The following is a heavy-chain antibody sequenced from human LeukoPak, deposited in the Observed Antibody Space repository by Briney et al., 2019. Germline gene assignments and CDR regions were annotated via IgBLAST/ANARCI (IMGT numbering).Heavy chain of an antibody. CDR3: ARDSPPQYASSSAGFDY. D-gene: IGHD6-6*01. Sequence: GGSLRLSCAASGFTVSSNYMSWVRQAPGKGLEWVSVIYSGGSTYYADSVKGRFTISRHNSKNTLYLQMNSLRAEDTAVYYCARDSPPQYASSSAGFDYWGQGALVTVSS. CDR1: GFTVSSNY. V-gene: IGHV3-53*04. J-gene: IGHJ4*02. CDR2: IYSGGST.